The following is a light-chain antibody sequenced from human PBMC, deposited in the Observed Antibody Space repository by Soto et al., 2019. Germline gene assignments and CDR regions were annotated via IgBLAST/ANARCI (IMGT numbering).Light chain of an antibody. CDR1: QSVSSN. V-gene: IGKV3-15*01. CDR3: QQYNNWPLT. CDR2: GAS. J-gene: IGKJ4*01. Sequence: EILVTQSPATLSVSPGERATLSCRASQSVSSNLAWYMQKPGQAPRLLIYGASTRATGIPARFSGSGSGTEFILTISSLQSEDFVVYYCQQYNNWPLTFGGGTKVEIK.